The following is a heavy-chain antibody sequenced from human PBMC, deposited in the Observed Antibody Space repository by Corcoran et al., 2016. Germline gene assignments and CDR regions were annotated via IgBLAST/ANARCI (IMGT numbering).Heavy chain of an antibody. CDR2: IYYSGST. J-gene: IGHJ4*02. CDR3: AREVGESPGAKDSGNFDY. CDR1: GGSISSSSYY. V-gene: IGHV4-39*07. Sequence: QLQLQESGPGLVKPSETLSLTCTVSGGSISSSSYYWGWIRQPPGKGLEWIGSIYYSGSTYYTPSLKSRVTISVDTSKNQFSLKLSSVTAADTAVYYCAREVGESPGAKDSGNFDYWGQGTLVTVSS. D-gene: IGHD3-10*01.